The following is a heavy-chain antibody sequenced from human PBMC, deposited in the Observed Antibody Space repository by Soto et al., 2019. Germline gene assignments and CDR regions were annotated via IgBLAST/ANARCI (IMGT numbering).Heavy chain of an antibody. V-gene: IGHV3-23*01. CDR1: GFTFSSYA. J-gene: IGHJ4*02. CDR3: ARAGAFKHGWYKH. D-gene: IGHD6-19*01. Sequence: GGSLRLSCAASGFTFSSYAMSWVRQAPGKGLEWVSAISGRGGSTYYEDSVKGRFTISRDNSKNTLYLQMNSLRAEDTAVYYCARAGAFKHGWYKHWGQGTLVTVSS. CDR2: ISGRGGST.